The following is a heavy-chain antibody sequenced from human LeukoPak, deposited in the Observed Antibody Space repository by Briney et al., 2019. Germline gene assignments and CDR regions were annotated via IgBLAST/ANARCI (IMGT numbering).Heavy chain of an antibody. CDR2: IYSGGTT. Sequence: PGGSLRLSCAASGFTVSSNYMGWVHQAPGKGLEWVSVIYSGGTTYYADSVKGRFTISRDNSKNTLYLQMNSLRAEDTAVYYCARDSYYGSGSYYRYTFDYWGQGTLVTVSS. D-gene: IGHD3-10*01. CDR1: GFTVSSNY. J-gene: IGHJ4*02. V-gene: IGHV3-53*01. CDR3: ARDSYYGSGSYYRYTFDY.